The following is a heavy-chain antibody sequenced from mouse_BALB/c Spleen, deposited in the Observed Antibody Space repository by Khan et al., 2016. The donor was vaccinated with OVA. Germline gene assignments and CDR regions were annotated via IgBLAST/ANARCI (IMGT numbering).Heavy chain of an antibody. D-gene: IGHD2-14*01. CDR1: GYSITSDYA. CDR2: IRYSGST. J-gene: IGHJ4*01. Sequence: VQLQQSGPGLVKPSQSLSLTCTVTGYSITSDYAWNWIRQFPGNKLEWMGYIRYSGSTSYNPSLKSRISITRDTSKNQFFLQLNSVTTEDTATDYCARCARAYYRYEGYCYAMDYWGQGTSVTVSS. V-gene: IGHV3-2*02. CDR3: ARCARAYYRYEGYCYAMDY.